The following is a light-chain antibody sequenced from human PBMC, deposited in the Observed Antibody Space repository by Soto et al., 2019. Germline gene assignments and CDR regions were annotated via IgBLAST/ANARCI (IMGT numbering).Light chain of an antibody. CDR2: KSS. J-gene: IGKJ1*01. V-gene: IGKV1-5*03. CDR3: QHWTDYSWT. Sequence: DIHMTQSPSTLSASVGDRVTITCRASQSLTIWLAWYQQKPGKAPNLLIYKSSSLESGVPSRFSGSRSGTEFTLTISSLQPDDFATYYCQHWTDYSWTFGQWTKWEVK. CDR1: QSLTIW.